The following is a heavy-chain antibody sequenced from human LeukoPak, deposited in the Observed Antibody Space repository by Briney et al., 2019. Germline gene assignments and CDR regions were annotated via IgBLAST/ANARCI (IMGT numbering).Heavy chain of an antibody. CDR3: AREGPYSDSSRSRFDY. D-gene: IGHD6-6*01. CDR2: INPSGGST. CDR1: GYTFTSYY. V-gene: IGHV1-46*01. Sequence: ASVKVSCKASGYTFTSYYIHWVRQAPGQGLEWTGIINPSGGSTSYAQKFQGRVTMTRDTSTSTVYMEPSSLRSEDTAVYYCAREGPYSDSSRSRFDYWGQGTLVTVSS. J-gene: IGHJ4*02.